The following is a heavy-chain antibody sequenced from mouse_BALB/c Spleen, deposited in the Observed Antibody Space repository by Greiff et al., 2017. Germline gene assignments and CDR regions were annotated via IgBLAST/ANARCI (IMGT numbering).Heavy chain of an antibody. CDR3: ARDQGYSWFAY. CDR1: GFTFSDYY. Sequence: EVQRVESGGGLVKPGGSLKLSCAASGFTFSDYYMYWVRQTPEKRLEWVATISDGGSYTYYPDSVKGRFTISRDNAKNNLYLQMSSLKSEDTAMYYCARDQGYSWFAYWGQGTLVTVSA. J-gene: IGHJ3*01. V-gene: IGHV5-4*02. CDR2: ISDGGSYT. D-gene: IGHD2-14*01.